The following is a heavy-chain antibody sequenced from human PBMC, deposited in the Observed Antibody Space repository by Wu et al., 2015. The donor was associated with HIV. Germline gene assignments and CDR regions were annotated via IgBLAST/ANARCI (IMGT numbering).Heavy chain of an antibody. CDR2: INPNSGGT. V-gene: IGHV1-2*02. Sequence: QVQLVQSGAEVKKPGASVKVSCKASGYTFSGYYMHWVRQAPGEGLEWMGWINPNSGGTYYAQKFQGRVTMTRDTSISTGYMELSRLRYDDTAVYYCARDTTSNRAQSPPADWFDPWGQGTLVTVSS. CDR3: ARDTTSNRAQSPPADWFDP. CDR1: GYTFSGYY. D-gene: IGHD2-2*01. J-gene: IGHJ5*02.